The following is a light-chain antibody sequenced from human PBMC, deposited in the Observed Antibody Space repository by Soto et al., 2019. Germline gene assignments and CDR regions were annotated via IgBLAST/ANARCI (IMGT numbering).Light chain of an antibody. CDR2: AAS. J-gene: IGKJ1*01. CDR1: QSLSNN. CDR3: QQYGSSPTT. V-gene: IGKV3-20*01. Sequence: SPASRSVSAGERATLSCRASQSLSNNLAWYQQKPGQAPRLLIYAASIRATGIPDRFSGSRSGTDFTLTISRLEPEDFAVYYCQQYGSSPTTFGQGTKVDIK.